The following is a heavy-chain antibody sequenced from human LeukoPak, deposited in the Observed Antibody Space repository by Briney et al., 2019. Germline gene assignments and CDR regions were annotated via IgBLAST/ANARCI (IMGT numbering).Heavy chain of an antibody. J-gene: IGHJ4*02. CDR3: AREEGYCSSTSCHIDY. V-gene: IGHV1-2*02. CDR2: INPNSGGT. Sequence: ASVKVSCKASGYTFTAYYMHWVRQAPGQGLEWMGLINPNSGGTNYAQKFQGRVTMTRDTPISTAYMELSRLRSDDTALYYCAREEGYCSSTSCHIDYWGQGTLVTVSS. CDR1: GYTFTAYY. D-gene: IGHD2-2*01.